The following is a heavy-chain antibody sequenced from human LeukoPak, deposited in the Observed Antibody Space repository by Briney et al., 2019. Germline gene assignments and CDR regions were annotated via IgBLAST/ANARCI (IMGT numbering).Heavy chain of an antibody. D-gene: IGHD1-1*01. CDR1: GFTFSTYG. CDR3: AKDQRTTGTACCGMDV. J-gene: IGHJ6*02. V-gene: IGHV3-30*02. Sequence: GGSLRLSCAASGFTFSTYGMHWVRQAPGKGLKWVAFIRNDGSDKYYADSVTGRFTISRDNFKNTLYLQMNSLRAEDTAVYYCAKDQRTTGTACCGMDVWGQGTTVTVSS. CDR2: IRNDGSDK.